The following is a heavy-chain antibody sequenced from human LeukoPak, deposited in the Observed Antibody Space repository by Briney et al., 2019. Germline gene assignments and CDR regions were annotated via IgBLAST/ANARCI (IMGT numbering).Heavy chain of an antibody. Sequence: ASGFPLGGTASRWGWPAQRKRQEWEAVIRYEGSNKYYADSGKGRFTISRDNSKNTLFRQMNSLRAEDTAVYYCARGGRLSYYDYVWGSSEVPPLDYWGQGTLVTVSS. CDR1: GFPLGGTA. V-gene: IGHV3-33*07. D-gene: IGHD3-16*01. J-gene: IGHJ4*02. CDR2: IRYEGSNK. CDR3: ARGGRLSYYDYVWGSSEVPPLDY.